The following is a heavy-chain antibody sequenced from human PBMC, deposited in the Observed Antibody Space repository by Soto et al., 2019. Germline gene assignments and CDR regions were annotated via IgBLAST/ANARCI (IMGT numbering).Heavy chain of an antibody. J-gene: IGHJ4*02. Sequence: QLQLLESGPGLVKSSETLSLTCAVSGASISSDNNFWAWIRQPPGRGLEWIGSIYYAGGTYYNPSLKSRVTISVDASKDQFSLRLNSVTAADTAVYYCASEGFPRKYCFDHWGQGALVTVSS. CDR1: GASISSDNNF. CDR2: IYYAGGT. CDR3: ASEGFPRKYCFDH. V-gene: IGHV4-39*01.